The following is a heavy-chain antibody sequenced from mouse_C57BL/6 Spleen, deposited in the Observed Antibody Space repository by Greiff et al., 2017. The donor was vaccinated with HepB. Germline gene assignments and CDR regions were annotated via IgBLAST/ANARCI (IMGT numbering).Heavy chain of an antibody. CDR1: GFTFSSYA. V-gene: IGHV5-4*01. CDR3: ARDPSGWYFDV. Sequence: DVMLVESGGGLVKPGGSLKLSCAASGFTFSSYAMSWVRQTPEKRLEWVATISDGGSYTYYPDNVKGRFTISRDNAKNNLYLQMSHLKSEDTAMYYCARDPSGWYFDVWGTGTTVTVSS. D-gene: IGHD6-1*01. J-gene: IGHJ1*03. CDR2: ISDGGSYT.